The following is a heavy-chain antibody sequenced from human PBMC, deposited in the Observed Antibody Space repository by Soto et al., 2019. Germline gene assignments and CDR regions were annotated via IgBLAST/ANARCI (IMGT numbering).Heavy chain of an antibody. CDR3: ARSGYSYGPNPLLY. CDR2: IYYSGST. CDR1: GGSISSGGYY. J-gene: IGHJ4*02. D-gene: IGHD5-18*01. Sequence: SETLSLTCTVSGGSISSGGYYWSWIRQHPGKGLEWIGYIYYSGSTYYNPSLKSRVTISVDTSKNQFSLKLSSVTAADTAVYYCARSGYSYGPNPLLYWGQGTLATVSS. V-gene: IGHV4-31*03.